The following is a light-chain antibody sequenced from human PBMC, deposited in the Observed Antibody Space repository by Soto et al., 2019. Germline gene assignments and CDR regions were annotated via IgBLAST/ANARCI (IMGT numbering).Light chain of an antibody. V-gene: IGLV1-44*01. J-gene: IGLJ2*01. CDR3: ATWDDSLNVV. CDR2: SDN. CDR1: TSNIGTHT. Sequence: QSVLTQSPSASGTPGQRVSISCSGSTSNIGTHTVNWYQHVPGTAPKLRIYSDNQRPSAVPGRFSGSKSGTSASLAISGLLSADEADYYCATWDDSLNVVFGGGTKLTVL.